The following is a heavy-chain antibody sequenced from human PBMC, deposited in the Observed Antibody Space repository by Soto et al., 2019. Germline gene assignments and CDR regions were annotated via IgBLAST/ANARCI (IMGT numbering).Heavy chain of an antibody. CDR1: GGSFSGYY. D-gene: IGHD5-12*01. CDR2: INHSGST. V-gene: IGHV4-34*01. Sequence: QVQLQQWGAGLLKPSETLSLTCAVYGGSFSGYYWSWIRQPPGKGLEWIGEINHSGSTNYNPSLKSRVTISVDTSKNQCSLKLSSVTAADTAVYYCARGDPYSGYAYWGQGTLVTVSS. CDR3: ARGDPYSGYAY. J-gene: IGHJ4*02.